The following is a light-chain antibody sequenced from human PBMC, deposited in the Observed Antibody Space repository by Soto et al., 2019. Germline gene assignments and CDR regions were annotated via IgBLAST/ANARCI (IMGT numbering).Light chain of an antibody. CDR3: QQYYSTLPIL. J-gene: IGKJ5*01. CDR2: WAS. Sequence: DIVMTQSPDSLAVSLGERATINCKSSQSVLYSSNKKNYLAWYQQKPGQPPKLLIYWASTRESGVPDRFSGSGSVTDFTLTISSRQAEDLAVYYCQQYYSTLPILFGQGTRLEIK. CDR1: QSVLYSSNKKNY. V-gene: IGKV4-1*01.